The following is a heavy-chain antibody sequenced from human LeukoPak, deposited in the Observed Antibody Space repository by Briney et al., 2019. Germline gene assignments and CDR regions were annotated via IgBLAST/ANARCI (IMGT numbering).Heavy chain of an antibody. D-gene: IGHD3-9*01. CDR1: GYTFTNYS. CDR2: IYANNAKT. Sequence: ASVRVSSKPSGYTFTNYSISWVRDTPRERLWSRLWIYANNAKTNYTQKFRGRVTMSTDTSTSTVYMEPRSLRSDDTAICCVAMTDYDVLTGARMDVWGRGGTVTVCS. V-gene: IGHV1-18*04. CDR3: AMTDYDVLTGARMDV. J-gene: IGHJ6*04.